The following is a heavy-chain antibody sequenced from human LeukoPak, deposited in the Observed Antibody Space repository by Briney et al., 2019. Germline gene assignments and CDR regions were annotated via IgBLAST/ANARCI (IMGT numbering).Heavy chain of an antibody. D-gene: IGHD3-10*01. J-gene: IGHJ5*02. CDR3: ASHYSSGSDNWLDP. CDR2: ISGSGDST. CDR1: GFTFSSYG. V-gene: IGHV3-23*01. Sequence: GGSLRLSCAASGFTFSSYGMSWVRQGPGKGLEWVSAISGSGDSTFYADSVKVRFIISRDNSRSTLYLQMNSLRADDTAVYYCASHYSSGSDNWLDPWGQGTLVTVSS.